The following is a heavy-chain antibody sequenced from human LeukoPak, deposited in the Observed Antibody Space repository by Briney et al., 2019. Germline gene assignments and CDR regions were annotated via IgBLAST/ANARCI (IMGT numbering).Heavy chain of an antibody. V-gene: IGHV3-74*01. Sequence: GGSLRLSCGASGFTFRSYELNWVRQAPGKGLVWVSRINSAGSDTSYTDSVKGRFTISRDNARNTLYLQMNNLRAEDTAVYYCAREGSDYRFDYWGQGTLVTVSS. D-gene: IGHD4-17*01. CDR1: GFTFRSYE. CDR2: INSAGSDT. CDR3: AREGSDYRFDY. J-gene: IGHJ4*02.